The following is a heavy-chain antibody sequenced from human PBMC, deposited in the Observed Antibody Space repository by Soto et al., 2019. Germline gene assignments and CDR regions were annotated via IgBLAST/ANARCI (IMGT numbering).Heavy chain of an antibody. CDR3: ARKEEIGYYMDV. CDR1: GGSISSGGYY. J-gene: IGHJ6*03. CDR2: IYYSGST. Sequence: QVQLQESGPGLVKPSQTLSLTCTVSGGSISSGGYYWSWIRQHPGKGLEWIGYIYYSGSTYYNPSLKSRVTTSVDTSKNQFSLKLSSVTAADTAVYYCARKEEIGYYMDVWGKGTTVTVSS. V-gene: IGHV4-31*03.